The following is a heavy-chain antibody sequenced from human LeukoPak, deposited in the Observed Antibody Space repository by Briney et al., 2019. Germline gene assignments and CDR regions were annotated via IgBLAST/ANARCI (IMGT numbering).Heavy chain of an antibody. D-gene: IGHD4-11*01. Sequence: GSLRLSCAASGFTFSSYGMHWVRQAPGKGLEWVAFIRYDGSNKYYADSVKGRFTISRDNSKNTLYLQMNSLRAEDTAVYYCAKDLEDDYSNYPDYWGQGTLVTVSS. V-gene: IGHV3-30*02. CDR2: IRYDGSNK. J-gene: IGHJ4*02. CDR3: AKDLEDDYSNYPDY. CDR1: GFTFSSYG.